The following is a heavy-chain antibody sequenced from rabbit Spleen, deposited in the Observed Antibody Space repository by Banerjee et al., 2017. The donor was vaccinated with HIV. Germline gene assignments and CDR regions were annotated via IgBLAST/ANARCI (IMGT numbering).Heavy chain of an antibody. D-gene: IGHD6-1*01. CDR1: GIDFTKYY. V-gene: IGHV1S45*01. Sequence: QEQLKETGGGLVQPGGSLTLSCKASGIDFTKYYITWVRQAPGKGLECIACVYGGSVGSTYYASWAKGRFTISKASSTTVTLQMTSLTAADTATYFCARDQDYTDYGYTYELWGQGTLVTVS. CDR3: ARDQDYTDYGYTYEL. J-gene: IGHJ3*01. CDR2: VYGGSVGST.